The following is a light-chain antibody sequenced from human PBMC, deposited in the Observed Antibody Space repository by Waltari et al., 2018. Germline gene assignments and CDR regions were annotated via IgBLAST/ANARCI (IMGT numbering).Light chain of an antibody. CDR3: QQRTNWPRT. CDR2: DTS. J-gene: IGKJ1*01. Sequence: EIVLTQSPATLSLSPGQRATLSCRASQSVSRYLAWYQHKPGQAPRLLIYDTSNRATGIPARFTGGGSGTDFTLTISGLEPEDFAVYYCQQRTNWPRTFGQGTKVEI. V-gene: IGKV3-11*01. CDR1: QSVSRY.